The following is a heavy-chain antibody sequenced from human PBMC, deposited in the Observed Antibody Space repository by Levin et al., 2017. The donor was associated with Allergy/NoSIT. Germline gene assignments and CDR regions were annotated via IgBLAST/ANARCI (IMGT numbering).Heavy chain of an antibody. V-gene: IGHV4-34*01. CDR3: VRGFSGVVADS. Sequence: HSQTLSLTCAVHGGSFSDSYWSWIRQPPGKGLEWIGEIKHSGNNYNPSLKSRVTISVDTSKTQVSLKLTSVTAADTAVYFCVRGFSGVVADSWGQGTLVSVSS. CDR1: GGSFSDSY. CDR2: IKHSGN. D-gene: IGHD2-21*01. J-gene: IGHJ4*02.